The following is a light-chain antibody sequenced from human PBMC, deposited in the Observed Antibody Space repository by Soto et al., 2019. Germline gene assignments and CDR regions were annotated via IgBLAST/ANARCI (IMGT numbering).Light chain of an antibody. CDR1: QSVSSNY. V-gene: IGKV3D-20*02. CDR3: QQPSNSPLT. CDR2: GAS. J-gene: IGKJ4*02. Sequence: EIVLTQSPGTLSLSPGERATLSCRASQSVSSNYLAWYQQKPGQAPRLLIYGASSRATGIPDRFSGSGSGTDFTLTMSSLEPEDFAIYYCQQPSNSPLTFCGGTRADIK.